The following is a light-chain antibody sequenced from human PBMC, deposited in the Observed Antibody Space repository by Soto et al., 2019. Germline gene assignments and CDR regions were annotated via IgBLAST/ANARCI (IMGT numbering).Light chain of an antibody. CDR3: QHYGTSPA. CDR2: ATS. CDR1: QSVSNTY. Sequence: EIVLTQSPGTLSLSPGERATLSCRASQSVSNTYLAWYRQKPGQAPRLLIYATSYRGTGIPDRFSGSGSGTDFTLTISRLEPEDFAVYYCQHYGTSPAFGQGTQVEIK. V-gene: IGKV3-20*01. J-gene: IGKJ1*01.